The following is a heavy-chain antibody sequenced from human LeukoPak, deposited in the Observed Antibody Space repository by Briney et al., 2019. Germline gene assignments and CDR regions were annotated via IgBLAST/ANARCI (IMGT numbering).Heavy chain of an antibody. CDR2: ISGSGGST. CDR3: AKDNYYDSSGYFDY. D-gene: IGHD3-22*01. V-gene: IGHV3-23*01. J-gene: IGHJ4*02. CDR1: GFTFSNYN. Sequence: GGSLRLYCAASGFTFSNYNMSWVRQAPGKGLEWVSAISGSGGSTYYADSVKGRFTISRDNSKNTLYLQMNSLRAEDTAVYYCAKDNYYDSSGYFDYWGQGTLVTVSS.